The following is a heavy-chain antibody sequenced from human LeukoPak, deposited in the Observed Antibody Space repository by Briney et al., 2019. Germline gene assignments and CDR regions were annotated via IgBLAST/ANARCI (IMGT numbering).Heavy chain of an antibody. J-gene: IGHJ5*02. CDR2: ISVNTGST. CDR1: GFTFSSYA. V-gene: IGHV3-23*01. CDR3: ARDFGSTSCPS. D-gene: IGHD2-2*01. Sequence: QSGGSLRLSCAASGFTFSSYAMGWVRQAPGKGLEWVSAISVNTGSTYYADSVKGRFTISRDNSKNTLYLQMNSLRAEDTAVYYCARDFGSTSCPSWGQGTLVTVSS.